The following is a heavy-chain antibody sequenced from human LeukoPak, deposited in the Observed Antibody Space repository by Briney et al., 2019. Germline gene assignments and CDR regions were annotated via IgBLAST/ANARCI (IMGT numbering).Heavy chain of an antibody. J-gene: IGHJ4*02. CDR3: ARDLAGHYYGSGSSFDY. Sequence: GGSLRLSCTASGFTFSTYWMSWVRQAPGKGLEWVANTREDGSEKYYVDSVKGRFTISRDNAKNSLYLQMNSLRAEDTAVYYCARDLAGHYYGSGSSFDYWGQGTLVTVSS. V-gene: IGHV3-7*01. CDR1: GFTFSTYW. D-gene: IGHD3-10*01. CDR2: TREDGSEK.